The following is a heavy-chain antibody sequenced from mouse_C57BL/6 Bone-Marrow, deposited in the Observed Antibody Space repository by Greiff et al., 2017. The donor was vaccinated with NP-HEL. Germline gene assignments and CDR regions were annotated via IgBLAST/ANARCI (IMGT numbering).Heavy chain of an antibody. CDR3: ARRGVAYYGSEYFDY. D-gene: IGHD1-1*01. CDR2: IYPGSGNT. J-gene: IGHJ2*01. CDR1: GYTFTDYY. Sequence: VQLQQSGAELVRPGASVKLSCKASGYTFTDYYINWVKQRPGQGLEWIARIYPGSGNTYYNEKFKGKATLTAEKSSSTAYMQLSSLTSEDSAVYFCARRGVAYYGSEYFDYWGQGTTLTVSS. V-gene: IGHV1-76*01.